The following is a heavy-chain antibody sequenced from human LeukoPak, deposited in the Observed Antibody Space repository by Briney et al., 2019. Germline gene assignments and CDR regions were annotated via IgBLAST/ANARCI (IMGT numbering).Heavy chain of an antibody. Sequence: GGSLRLSCAAPGVTFSNYAMHWVRQSPGKGLEWVAVISNDGSDKHHADSVKGRFTVSRDNSKHTVYLQMDRLSVEDTAIYYCVREGTYFFASGSFQGYYFDNWGQGTLVTVSS. V-gene: IGHV3-30*03. D-gene: IGHD3-10*01. CDR2: ISNDGSDK. CDR1: GVTFSNYA. J-gene: IGHJ4*02. CDR3: VREGTYFFASGSFQGYYFDN.